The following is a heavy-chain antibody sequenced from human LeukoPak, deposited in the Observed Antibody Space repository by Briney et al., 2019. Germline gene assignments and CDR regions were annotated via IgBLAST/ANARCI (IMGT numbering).Heavy chain of an antibody. CDR2: ISAYNGNT. D-gene: IGHD3-22*01. CDR3: ATDYYDSSGYGWSAFDI. CDR1: GGTFSSYA. J-gene: IGHJ3*02. V-gene: IGHV1-18*01. Sequence: ASVKVSCKASGGTFSSYAISWVRQAPGQGLEWMGWISAYNGNTNYAQKLQGRVTMTTDTSTSTAYMELRSLRSDDTAVYYCATDYYDSSGYGWSAFDIWGQGTMVTVSS.